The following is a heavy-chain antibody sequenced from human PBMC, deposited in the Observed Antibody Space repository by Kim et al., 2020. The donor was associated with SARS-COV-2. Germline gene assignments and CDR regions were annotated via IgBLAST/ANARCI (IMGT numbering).Heavy chain of an antibody. Sequence: ASVKVSCKASGYTFTSYDINWVRQATGQGLEWMGWMNPNSGNTGYAQKFQGRVTMTRNTSISTAYMELSSLRSEDTAVYYCARGPPQLLWSYYYYYGMDVWGQGTTVTVSS. CDR2: MNPNSGNT. J-gene: IGHJ6*02. V-gene: IGHV1-8*01. D-gene: IGHD2-2*01. CDR1: GYTFTSYD. CDR3: ARGPPQLLWSYYYYYGMDV.